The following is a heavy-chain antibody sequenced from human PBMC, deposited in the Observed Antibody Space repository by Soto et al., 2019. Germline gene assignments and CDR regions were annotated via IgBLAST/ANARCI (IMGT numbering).Heavy chain of an antibody. V-gene: IGHV3-23*01. CDR2: ISGSGDST. CDR3: AKSGRTFHRGFLDS. J-gene: IGHJ5*01. D-gene: IGHD5-12*01. CDR1: GFTFSNYV. Sequence: GGSLILSCATSGFTFSNYVMSWVRQAPGKGLEWVSSISGSGDSTDYAASAKGRFTISRDNSNSTLYLEMNSLRAEDTAVYYCAKSGRTFHRGFLDSWGQGNLVTVSS.